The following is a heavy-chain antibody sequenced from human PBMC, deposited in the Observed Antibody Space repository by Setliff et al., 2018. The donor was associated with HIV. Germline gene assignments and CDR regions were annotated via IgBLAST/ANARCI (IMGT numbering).Heavy chain of an antibody. V-gene: IGHV4-39*01. D-gene: IGHD2-8*01. J-gene: IGHJ5*02. CDR3: ARRGRDGVLIVFATGFDP. CDR2: ISYGGNT. CDR1: GDSINSGPYS. Sequence: ETLSLTCTVSGDSINSGPYSWGWIRQPPGKGLESIGSISYGGNTYYNPSLKSRVLISGDTSKNQFALKLNSVAAADTAVYYCARRGRDGVLIVFATGFDPWGRGTLVTVSS.